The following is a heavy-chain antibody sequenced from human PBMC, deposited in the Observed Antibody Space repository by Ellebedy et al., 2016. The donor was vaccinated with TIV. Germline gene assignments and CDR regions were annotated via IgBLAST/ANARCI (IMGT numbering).Heavy chain of an antibody. D-gene: IGHD2/OR15-2a*01. V-gene: IGHV3-30*02. Sequence: PGGPLRLSCAASGFTFNTFGMHWVRQAPGKGLEWVAFIRYDGTNKYYADSVKGRFTISRDNSMNTLYLQMNSLRAEDTAVYYCAKVQFAADYFYYQYGMDVWGQGTTVTVSS. J-gene: IGHJ6*02. CDR1: GFTFNTFG. CDR3: AKVQFAADYFYYQYGMDV. CDR2: IRYDGTNK.